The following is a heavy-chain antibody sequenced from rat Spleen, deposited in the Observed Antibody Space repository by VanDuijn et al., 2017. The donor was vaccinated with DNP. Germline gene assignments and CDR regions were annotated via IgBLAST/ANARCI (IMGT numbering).Heavy chain of an antibody. D-gene: IGHD4-3*01. J-gene: IGHJ2*01. CDR2: ISSNGDNT. CDR1: GFIFSNYW. Sequence: EVQLVESGGGPVQPGRSLKLSCVASGFIFSNYWMTWIRQAPGKGLEWVASISSNGDNTYYSDSVKGRFSLSRDNAKSTLYLQVSSLRSEDTATYYWTRRNLGWMEYWGQGVMVAVSS. CDR3: TRRNLGWMEY. V-gene: IGHV5-31*01.